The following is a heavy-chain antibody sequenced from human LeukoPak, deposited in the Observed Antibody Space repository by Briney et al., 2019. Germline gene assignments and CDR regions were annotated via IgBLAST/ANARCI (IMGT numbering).Heavy chain of an antibody. V-gene: IGHV4-39*07. J-gene: IGHJ5*02. CDR3: ARQTIETTLGGVPDYFDP. D-gene: IGHD3-16*01. CDR1: GGSISNSDYY. CDR2: INYRGST. Sequence: PSETLSLTCTVSGGSISNSDYYWDWIRQPPGEGLEWIGSINYRGSTYYNPSLESRITLSVDTSKNQLSLRLSSVTAADTAVYYCARQTIETTLGGVPDYFDPWSQGTPVTVSS.